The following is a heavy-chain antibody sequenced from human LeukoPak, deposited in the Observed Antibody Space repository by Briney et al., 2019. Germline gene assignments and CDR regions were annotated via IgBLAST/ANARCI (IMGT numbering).Heavy chain of an antibody. V-gene: IGHV4-59*01. CDR3: ARAGRGYSYAY. CDR2: IYYSGST. J-gene: IGHJ4*02. D-gene: IGHD5-18*01. Sequence: PSETLSLTCTVSGGSISSYYWSWIRQPPGKGLEWIGYIYYSGSTNYNPSLKSRVTISVDTSKNQFSLKLSSVTAADTAVYYCARAGRGYSYAYWGQGTLVTVSS. CDR1: GGSISSYY.